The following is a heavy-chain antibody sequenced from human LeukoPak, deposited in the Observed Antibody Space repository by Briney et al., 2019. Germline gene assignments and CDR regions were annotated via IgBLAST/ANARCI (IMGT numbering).Heavy chain of an antibody. J-gene: IGHJ4*02. V-gene: IGHV3-21*01. Sequence: PGGSLRLSCAASGFTFSSYSMNWVRQAPGKGLEWVSSISSSSSYIYYADSVKGRFTISRDNAKNSLYLQMNSLRAEDTAVYYCARVAMTGIDFDYWGQGTLVTVSS. CDR3: ARVAMTGIDFDY. CDR1: GFTFSSYS. D-gene: IGHD6-19*01. CDR2: ISSSSSYI.